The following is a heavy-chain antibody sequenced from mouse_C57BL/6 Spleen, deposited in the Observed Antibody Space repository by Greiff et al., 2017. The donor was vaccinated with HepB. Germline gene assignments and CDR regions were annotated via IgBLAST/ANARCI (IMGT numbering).Heavy chain of an antibody. Sequence: EVKLQESGGGLVKPGGSLKLSCAASGFTFSSYAMSWVRQTPEKRLEWVATISDGGSYTYYPDNVKGRFTISRDNAKNNLYLQMSHLKSEDTAMYYCARTHYYYGSSYWYFDVWGTGTTVTVSS. CDR2: ISDGGSYT. J-gene: IGHJ1*03. CDR1: GFTFSSYA. V-gene: IGHV5-4*03. D-gene: IGHD1-1*01. CDR3: ARTHYYYGSSYWYFDV.